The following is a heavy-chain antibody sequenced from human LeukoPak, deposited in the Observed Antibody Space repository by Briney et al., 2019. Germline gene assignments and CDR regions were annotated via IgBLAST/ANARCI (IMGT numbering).Heavy chain of an antibody. CDR1: GGTFSSYA. CDR3: ARGRYFDFYAAFDY. Sequence: SVKVSCKASGGTFSSYAISWVRQAPGQGLEWMGGIIPIFGTANYAQKFQGRVTITADKSPSTAYMELSSLRSEDTAVYCCARGRYFDFYAAFDYWGQGTLVTVSS. D-gene: IGHD3-9*01. J-gene: IGHJ4*02. V-gene: IGHV1-69*06. CDR2: IIPIFGTA.